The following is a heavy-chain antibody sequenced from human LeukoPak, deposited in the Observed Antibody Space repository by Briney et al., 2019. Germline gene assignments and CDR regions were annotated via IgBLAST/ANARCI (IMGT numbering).Heavy chain of an antibody. V-gene: IGHV1-2*02. D-gene: IGHD3-10*01. CDR3: ARDRYYASGSYYNFDP. Sequence: ASVKVSCKASGYTFIAYYIHWVRQAPGQGLEWMGWINPNTGGTHYAQNFQGRVTMTSDTSISTAHIDLTRLTSDDTATYYCARDRYYASGSYYNFDPWGQGTLVTVTS. CDR1: GYTFIAYY. CDR2: INPNTGGT. J-gene: IGHJ5*02.